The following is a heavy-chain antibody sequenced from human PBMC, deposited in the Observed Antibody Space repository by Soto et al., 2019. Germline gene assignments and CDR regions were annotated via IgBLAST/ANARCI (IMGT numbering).Heavy chain of an antibody. J-gene: IGHJ5*02. Sequence: QITLKESGPTLVKPTQTLTLTCTFSGFSLTTRGVGVGWIRQPPGKALECLALIYWDDDKRYSPSLQSRLSITKDTSKNPVVLTMTNMDPVDTATYYCAHIPNYYQYDWFDPWGQGTLVSVSS. V-gene: IGHV2-5*02. CDR3: AHIPNYYQYDWFDP. CDR1: GFSLTTRGVG. CDR2: IYWDDDK. D-gene: IGHD3-16*01.